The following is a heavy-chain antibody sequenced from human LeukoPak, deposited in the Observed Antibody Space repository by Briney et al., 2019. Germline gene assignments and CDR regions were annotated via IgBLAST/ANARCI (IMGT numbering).Heavy chain of an antibody. CDR3: ARGLPTMVRGVIMLSRNWFDP. V-gene: IGHV4-34*01. D-gene: IGHD3-10*01. J-gene: IGHJ5*02. Sequence: PGGSLRLSCAASGFTVSSNYMSWIRQPPGKGLEWIGEINHSGSTNYNPSLKSRVTISVDTSKNQFSLKLSSVTAADTAVYYCARGLPTMVRGVIMLSRNWFDPWGQGTLVTVSS. CDR2: INHSGST. CDR1: GFTVSSNY.